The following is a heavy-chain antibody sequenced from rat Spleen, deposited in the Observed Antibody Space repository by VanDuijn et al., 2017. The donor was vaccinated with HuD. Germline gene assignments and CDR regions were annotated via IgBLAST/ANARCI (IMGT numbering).Heavy chain of an antibody. CDR2: ISPSGGST. Sequence: EVQLVESGGGLVQPGRSLKLSCAASGFTFSNYGMAWVRQAPTKGLEWVASISPSGGSTSYRDSVKGRFTISRDSSKSTLYLQMDSRRSEDTATYYCARHSDVYYGLLLRGVMDAWGQGASVTVSS. CDR3: ARHSDVYYGLLLRGVMDA. CDR1: GFTFSNYG. D-gene: IGHD1-6*01. V-gene: IGHV5-29*01. J-gene: IGHJ4*01.